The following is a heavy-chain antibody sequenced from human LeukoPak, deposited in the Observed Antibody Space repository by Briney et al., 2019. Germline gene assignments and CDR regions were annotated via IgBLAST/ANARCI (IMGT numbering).Heavy chain of an antibody. Sequence: SETLSLTCAVYGGSFSGYYWSWIRQPPGKGLEWIGYIYHSGSTYYNPSLKSRVTISVDRSKNQFSLKLSSVTAADTAVYYCAGERRGYYDSSGYYTWFDPWGQGTLVTVSS. V-gene: IGHV4-30-2*01. CDR3: AGERRGYYDSSGYYTWFDP. J-gene: IGHJ5*02. D-gene: IGHD3-22*01. CDR2: IYHSGST. CDR1: GGSFSGYY.